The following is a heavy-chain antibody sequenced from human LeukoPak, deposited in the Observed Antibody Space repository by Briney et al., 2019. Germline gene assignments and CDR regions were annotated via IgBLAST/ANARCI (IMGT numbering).Heavy chain of an antibody. CDR2: IKQDGGDR. Sequence: GGSLRLSCATSGFAFSNYCMNWVRQASGKGLEWVANIKQDGGDRYYVDSVKGRFTISSDNAKSSLYAHMNSLRDEDTAVYYCARDNLAAAYQNWGQGTLVTVSS. CDR1: GFAFSNYC. CDR3: ARDNLAAAYQN. J-gene: IGHJ4*02. D-gene: IGHD6-13*01. V-gene: IGHV3-7*01.